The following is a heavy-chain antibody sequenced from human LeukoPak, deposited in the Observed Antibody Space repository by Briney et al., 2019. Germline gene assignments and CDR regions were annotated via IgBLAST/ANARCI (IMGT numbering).Heavy chain of an antibody. CDR1: GFTFSSYW. CDR2: IKQDGSEK. V-gene: IGHV3-7*01. D-gene: IGHD2-21*01. CDR3: AVVGDFDY. Sequence: PGGSLRLSCAASGFTFSSYWVSWVRQAPGKGLEWVANIKQDGSEKYYVDSVKGRFTISRDNAKNSLYLQMNSLRAEDTAVYYCAVVGDFDYWGQGTLVTVSS. J-gene: IGHJ4*02.